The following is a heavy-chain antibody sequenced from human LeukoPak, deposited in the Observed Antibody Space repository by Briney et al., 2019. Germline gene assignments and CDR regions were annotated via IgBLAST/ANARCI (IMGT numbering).Heavy chain of an antibody. V-gene: IGHV4-34*01. CDR2: INHSGST. CDR1: GGSFSGYY. Sequence: SETLSLTCAVYGGSFSGYYWSWIRQPPGKGLEWIGEINHSGSTNYNPSLKSRVTISVDTSKNQFSLKLSSVTAADTAVYYCARGPDYWGEGTLVTVSS. J-gene: IGHJ4*02. CDR3: ARGPDY.